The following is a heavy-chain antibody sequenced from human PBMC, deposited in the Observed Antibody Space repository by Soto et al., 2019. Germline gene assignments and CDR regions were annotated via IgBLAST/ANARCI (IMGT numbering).Heavy chain of an antibody. CDR1: GGSISSGGYY. J-gene: IGHJ4*02. CDR2: IYYSGST. D-gene: IGHD3-3*01. V-gene: IGHV4-31*03. CDR3: AREGNFWSGFVGFDY. Sequence: QVQLQESGPGLVKPSQTLSLTCTVSGGSISSGGYYWSWIRQHPGKGLEWIGYIYYSGSTYYNPYLKSRVTRSVDTSKNQFSMKLSSATAADTAVYYCAREGNFWSGFVGFDYWGQGTLVTVSS.